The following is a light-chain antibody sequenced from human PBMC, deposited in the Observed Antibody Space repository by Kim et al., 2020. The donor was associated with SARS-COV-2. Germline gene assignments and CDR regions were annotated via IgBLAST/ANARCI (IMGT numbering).Light chain of an antibody. CDR2: SDN. Sequence: ELTQPPSASGTPGHRVTISCSGSSSNIGSNTVSWYQQFPGTAPKLLIYSDNQRPSGVPDRFSASKSGSSASLAISGLQSDDEADYYCAAWDDSLNGRRVFGGGTQLTVL. CDR3: AAWDDSLNGRRV. CDR1: SSNIGSNT. V-gene: IGLV1-44*01. J-gene: IGLJ3*02.